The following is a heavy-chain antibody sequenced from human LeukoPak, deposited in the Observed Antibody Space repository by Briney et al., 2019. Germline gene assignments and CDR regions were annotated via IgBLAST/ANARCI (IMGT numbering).Heavy chain of an antibody. CDR1: GFTFSTYG. Sequence: GGSLRLSCAASGFTFSTYGMHWARQAPGKGLEWVAVISYDGNNKYYADSVKGRFTISRDNSKNTLYLQMNSLRAEDTAVYYCAKEAPYCSSTSCYLEYWGQGTLVTFSA. V-gene: IGHV3-30*18. J-gene: IGHJ4*02. D-gene: IGHD2-2*01. CDR3: AKEAPYCSSTSCYLEY. CDR2: ISYDGNNK.